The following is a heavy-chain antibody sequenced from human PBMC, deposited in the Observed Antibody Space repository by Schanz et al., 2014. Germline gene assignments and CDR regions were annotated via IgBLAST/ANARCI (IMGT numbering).Heavy chain of an antibody. Sequence: QVQLVESGGGVVQPGRSLRLSCAASGFIFSSYGLHWVRQAPGKGLEWVAFIWYDGSNKYYADSVKGRFTISRDNSKNTLYLQRNSLRAEDTAVYYWTRANYRRKINFDYWGRGTLVTVSS. D-gene: IGHD3-10*01. CDR2: IWYDGSNK. CDR1: GFIFSSYG. J-gene: IGHJ4*02. V-gene: IGHV3-33*01. CDR3: TRANYRRKINFDY.